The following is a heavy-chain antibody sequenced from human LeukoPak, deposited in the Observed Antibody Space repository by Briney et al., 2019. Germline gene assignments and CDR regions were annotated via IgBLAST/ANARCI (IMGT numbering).Heavy chain of an antibody. Sequence: GGSLRLSCAASGFTFSSYAMSWVRQAPGKGLEWVSAISGSGGSTYYADSVKGRFTISRDNSKNTLYLQMNSLRAEDTAVYYCAKDTPSYDSSGYYYEPPFDYWGQGTLVTVSS. CDR3: AKDTPSYDSSGYYYEPPFDY. CDR1: GFTFSSYA. CDR2: ISGSGGST. D-gene: IGHD3-22*01. V-gene: IGHV3-23*01. J-gene: IGHJ4*02.